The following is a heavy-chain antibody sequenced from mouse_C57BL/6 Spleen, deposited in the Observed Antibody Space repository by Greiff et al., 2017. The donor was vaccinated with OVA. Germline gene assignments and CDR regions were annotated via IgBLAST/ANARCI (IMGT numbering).Heavy chain of an antibody. V-gene: IGHV1-26*01. CDR2: INPNNGGT. CDR1: GYTFTDYY. J-gene: IGHJ4*01. CDR3: GKWGYYAMDY. Sequence: VQLQQSGPELVKPGASVKISCKASGYTFTDYYMNWVKQSHGKSLEWIGDINPNNGGTSYNQKFKGKATFTVDKSSSTASMELRSLTSEDSAVYYCGKWGYYAMDYWGQGTSVTVAS.